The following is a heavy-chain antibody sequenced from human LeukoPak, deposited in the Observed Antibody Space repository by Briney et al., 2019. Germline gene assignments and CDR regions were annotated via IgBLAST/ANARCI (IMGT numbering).Heavy chain of an antibody. Sequence: PSQTLSLTCTVSGGSISSGGYYWSWIRQHPGKGLEWIGYIYYSGSTYYNPSLKSRVTISVDTSKNQFSLKLSSVTAADTAVYYCAREKDYDSSGYSDWGQGTLVTVSS. D-gene: IGHD3-22*01. CDR2: IYYSGST. J-gene: IGHJ4*02. CDR1: GGSISSGGYY. V-gene: IGHV4-31*03. CDR3: AREKDYDSSGYSD.